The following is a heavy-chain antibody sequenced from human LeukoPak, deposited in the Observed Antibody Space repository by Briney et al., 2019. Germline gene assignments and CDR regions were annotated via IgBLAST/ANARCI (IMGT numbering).Heavy chain of an antibody. Sequence: PGESLKISCRGSGYSFTSYWIGWVRQMPGKGREWMGIIYPGDSDTRYSPSFQVQVPISADTSISTAYLQWSSLKASDTAMYYCARYIAAREMNFDYWGQGTLVTLSS. CDR3: ARYIAAREMNFDY. V-gene: IGHV5-51*03. J-gene: IGHJ4*02. D-gene: IGHD6-6*01. CDR1: GYSFTSYW. CDR2: IYPGDSDT.